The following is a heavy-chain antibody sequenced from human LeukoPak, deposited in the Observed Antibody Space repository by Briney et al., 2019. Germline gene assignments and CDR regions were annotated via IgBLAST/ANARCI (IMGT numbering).Heavy chain of an antibody. CDR2: IYDGGKT. CDR1: GISVSNNN. CDR3: ARGGYDMFL. J-gene: IGHJ6*02. V-gene: IGHV3-66*01. D-gene: IGHD3-22*01. Sequence: PGGSLRLSCGSSGISVSNNNMGSVRQAPGKGLEWVAGIYDGGKTYYGGSVKDRFIISRDSSRNSLFLQMYSLRAEDTAVYYCARGGYDMFLWGQGTTVTVSS.